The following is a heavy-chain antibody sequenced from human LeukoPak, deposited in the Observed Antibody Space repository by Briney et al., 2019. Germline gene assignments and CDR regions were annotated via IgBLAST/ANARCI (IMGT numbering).Heavy chain of an antibody. J-gene: IGHJ4*02. V-gene: IGHV3-33*06. CDR2: IWYDGSNK. Sequence: AGRSVRLSCAASGFTFSSYGMHWVRQAPGKGLEWVAVIWYDGSNKYYADSVKGRFTISRDNSKNTLYLQMNSLRAEDTAVYYCAKGGWFGELFPLDYWGQGTLVTVSS. CDR1: GFTFSSYG. CDR3: AKGGWFGELFPLDY. D-gene: IGHD3-10*01.